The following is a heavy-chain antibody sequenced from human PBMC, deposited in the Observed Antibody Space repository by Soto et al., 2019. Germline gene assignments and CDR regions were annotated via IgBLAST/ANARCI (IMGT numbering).Heavy chain of an antibody. Sequence: GGSLRLSCAASGFTVSSNYMSWVRQAPGKGLEWVSLIYGDGSTYCADSVKGRFTISRHNSRNTLHLQMNSLTTEDTAVFYCARGSSGYGYDAFDIWGQGTMVTVSS. CDR1: GFTVSSNY. CDR3: ARGSSGYGYDAFDI. V-gene: IGHV3-53*04. CDR2: IYGDGST. J-gene: IGHJ3*02. D-gene: IGHD5-12*01.